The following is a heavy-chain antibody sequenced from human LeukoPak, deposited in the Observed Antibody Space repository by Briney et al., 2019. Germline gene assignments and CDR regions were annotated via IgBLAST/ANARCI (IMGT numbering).Heavy chain of an antibody. CDR2: IYYSGST. V-gene: IGHV4-39*01. D-gene: IGHD3-10*01. CDR1: GGSISSSSYY. J-gene: IGHJ4*02. Sequence: SETLSLTCTVSGGSISSSSYYWGWIHQPPGKGLEWIGSIYYSGSTYYNPSLKSRVTISVDTSKNQFSLKLSSVTAADTAVYYCARPGGLWFGEYKSYYFDYWGQGTLVTVSS. CDR3: ARPGGLWFGEYKSYYFDY.